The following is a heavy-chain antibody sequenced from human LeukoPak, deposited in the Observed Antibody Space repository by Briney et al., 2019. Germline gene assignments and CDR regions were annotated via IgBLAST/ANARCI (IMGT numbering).Heavy chain of an antibody. Sequence: GRSLRLSCAASGFTFSSYGMHWVRQAPGKGLEWVSAISGSGGSTYYADSVKGRFTISRDNSKNTLYLQMNSLRAEDTAVYYCAKGDIAARPRYFDYWGQGTLVTVSS. V-gene: IGHV3-23*01. D-gene: IGHD6-6*01. CDR1: GFTFSSYG. CDR2: ISGSGGST. J-gene: IGHJ4*02. CDR3: AKGDIAARPRYFDY.